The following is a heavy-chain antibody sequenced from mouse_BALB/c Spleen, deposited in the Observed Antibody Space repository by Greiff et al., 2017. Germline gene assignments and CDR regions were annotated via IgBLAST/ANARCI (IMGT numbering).Heavy chain of an antibody. CDR3: ARSGNYYYFDY. D-gene: IGHD2-1*01. V-gene: IGHV5-17*02. CDR2: ISSGSSTI. CDR1: GFTFSSFG. Sequence: DVKLVESGGGLVQPGGSRKLSCAASGFTFSSFGMHWVRQAPEKGLEWVAYISSGSSTIYYADTVKGRFTISRDNPKNTLFLQMTSLRSEDTAMYYCARSGNYYYFDYWGQGTTLTVSS. J-gene: IGHJ2*01.